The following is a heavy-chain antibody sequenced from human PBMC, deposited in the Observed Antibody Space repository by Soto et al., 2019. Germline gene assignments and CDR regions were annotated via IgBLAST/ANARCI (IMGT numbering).Heavy chain of an antibody. CDR1: GYSIRNGYY. D-gene: IGHD1-7*01. V-gene: IGHV4-38-2*01. CDR3: ASRDPGTSVDY. CDR2: IYRTGST. Sequence: PSETLSLTCAVSGYSIRNGYYWGWIRQPPGKGLEWIGEIYRTGSTNYNPSLKSRVTISLDKSENQFSLKVTSLTAADTAVYYCASRDPGTSVDYWGQGTLVTVSS. J-gene: IGHJ4*02.